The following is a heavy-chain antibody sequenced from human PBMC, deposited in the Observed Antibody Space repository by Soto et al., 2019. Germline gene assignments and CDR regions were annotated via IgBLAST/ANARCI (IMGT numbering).Heavy chain of an antibody. J-gene: IGHJ4*02. CDR3: AREQLLYYFDY. V-gene: IGHV4-31*03. D-gene: IGHD3-10*01. CDR2: XYXSXXX. CDR1: GGSISSGGYY. Sequence: TLSLTCTVSGGSISSGGYYWSWIRQHPGKGXEXIRXXYXSXXXYXXXXLKSRVTISVDTSKNQFSLKLSSVTAADTAVYYCAREQLLYYFDYWGQGTLVTVSS.